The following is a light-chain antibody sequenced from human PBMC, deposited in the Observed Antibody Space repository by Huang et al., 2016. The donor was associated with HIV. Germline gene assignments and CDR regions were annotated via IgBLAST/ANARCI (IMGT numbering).Light chain of an antibody. Sequence: DIQMTQSPSTLSASIGDRVTITFRARQDISTWLAWYQQKPWRAPKLLFYDASNLQRGVPSSFSGSGSCTEFTLTISSLQPDDFATYYCQQYNTYPYTFGQGTKLEIK. J-gene: IGKJ2*01. CDR2: DAS. CDR1: QDISTW. CDR3: QQYNTYPYT. V-gene: IGKV1-5*01.